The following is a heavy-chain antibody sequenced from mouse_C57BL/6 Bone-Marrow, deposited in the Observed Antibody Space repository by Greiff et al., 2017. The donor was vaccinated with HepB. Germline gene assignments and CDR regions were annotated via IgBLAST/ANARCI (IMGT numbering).Heavy chain of an antibody. CDR1: GYTFTSYW. V-gene: IGHV1-55*01. CDR3: AINLSNWDYAMDY. D-gene: IGHD2-5*01. Sequence: QVQLQQPGAELVKPGASVKMSCKASGYTFTSYWITWVKQRPGQGLEWIGDIYPGSGSTNYNEKFKSKATLTVDTSSSTAYMQLSSLTSEDSAVYYCAINLSNWDYAMDYWGQGTSVTVSS. CDR2: IYPGSGST. J-gene: IGHJ4*01.